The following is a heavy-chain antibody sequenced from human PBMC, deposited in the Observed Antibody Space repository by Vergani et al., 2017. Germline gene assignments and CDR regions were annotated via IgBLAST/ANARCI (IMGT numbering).Heavy chain of an antibody. CDR3: ARDNKQLRPRAFDL. Sequence: QVQLQESGPGLVKPSQTLSLTCTVSGASINNDFYYWHWIRQPAGKGLEWIGRIYVSGITDYNSSLQSRVSMSVDTSKNQFSLTLTSATAADTAVYYCARDNKQLRPRAFDLWVQGTMVTVSS. D-gene: IGHD4-23*01. J-gene: IGHJ3*01. V-gene: IGHV4-61*02. CDR2: IYVSGIT. CDR1: GASINNDFYY.